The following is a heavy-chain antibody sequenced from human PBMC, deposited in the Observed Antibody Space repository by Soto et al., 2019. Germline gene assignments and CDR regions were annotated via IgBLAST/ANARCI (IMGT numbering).Heavy chain of an antibody. J-gene: IGHJ5*02. CDR1: GFTFSSYW. CDR3: ARDWGSYGRYWFDP. CDR2: IKQDGSEK. Sequence: GGYLRLSCAAYGFTFSSYWMSWVRQAPGKGLEWGANIKQDGSEKYYVDSVKGRFTISRDNAKNSLYLQMNSLRAEDTAVYYCARDWGSYGRYWFDPWGQGTLVTVSS. D-gene: IGHD3-16*01. V-gene: IGHV3-7*01.